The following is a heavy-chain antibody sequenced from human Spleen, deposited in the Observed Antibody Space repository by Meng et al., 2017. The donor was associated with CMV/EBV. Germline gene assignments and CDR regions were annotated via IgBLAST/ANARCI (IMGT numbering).Heavy chain of an antibody. V-gene: IGHV3-30*04. CDR1: GFTFSAYG. CDR2: MSYDGSNE. CDR3: ARSLSILEWLLRGMDV. Sequence: GESLKISCAASGFTFSAYGLHWVRQAPGKGLEWVAVMSYDGSNEYCADSVKGRFTISRDNSKNTLYLQMNSLRTEDTAVYYCARSLSILEWLLRGMDVWGQGTTVTVSS. D-gene: IGHD3-3*01. J-gene: IGHJ6*02.